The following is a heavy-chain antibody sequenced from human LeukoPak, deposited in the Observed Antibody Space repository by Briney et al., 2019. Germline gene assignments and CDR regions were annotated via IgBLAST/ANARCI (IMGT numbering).Heavy chain of an antibody. CDR1: GGSISSYS. J-gene: IGHJ2*01. CDR2: LYTSGRT. CDR3: ARHVSYYFDSSGYFVDWYFDL. V-gene: IGHV4-4*09. D-gene: IGHD3-22*01. Sequence: SETLSLTCTVSGGSISSYSWSWIRQPPGKGLEWIGYLYTSGRTDYNPSLKSRVTVSADTSKTQFSLRLTSVTAADTAVYYCARHVSYYFDSSGYFVDWYFDLWGRGTLVTVSS.